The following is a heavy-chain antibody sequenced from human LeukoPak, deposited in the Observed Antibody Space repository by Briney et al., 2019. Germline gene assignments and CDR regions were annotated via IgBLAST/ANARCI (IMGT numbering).Heavy chain of an antibody. J-gene: IGHJ3*02. D-gene: IGHD3-10*01. V-gene: IGHV4-34*01. CDR2: INHSGST. Sequence: SETLSLTCAVYGGSFSGYYWSWIRQPPGKGLEWIGEINHSGSTNYNPSLKSRVTISLDTSKNQFSLKLNSVTAADTAVYYCAKSNGYGLIDIWGQGTMVTVSS. CDR1: GGSFSGYY. CDR3: AKSNGYGLIDI.